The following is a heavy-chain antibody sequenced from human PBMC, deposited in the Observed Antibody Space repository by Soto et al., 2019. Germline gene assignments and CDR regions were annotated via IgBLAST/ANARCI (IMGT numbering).Heavy chain of an antibody. J-gene: IGHJ6*02. D-gene: IGHD3-10*01. CDR3: ARHGSGSYYDYCYYGMDV. CDR1: GYSFTSYW. V-gene: IGHV5-51*01. Sequence: PGESLKISCKGSGYSFTSYWIGWVRQMPGKGLEWMGIIYPGDSDTRYSPSSQGQVTISADKSISTAYLQWSSLKASDTAMYYCARHGSGSYYDYCYYGMDVWGQGTTVTVSS. CDR2: IYPGDSDT.